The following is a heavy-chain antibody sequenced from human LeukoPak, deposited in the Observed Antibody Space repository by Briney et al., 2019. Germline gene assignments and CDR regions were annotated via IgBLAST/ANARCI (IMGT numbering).Heavy chain of an antibody. CDR1: GYTFTSYC. J-gene: IGHJ4*02. V-gene: IGHV1-46*01. D-gene: IGHD5-18*01. CDR2: INPSGGST. Sequence: ASVKVSCKASGYTFTSYCIHSVRQAPGQRLEWMGIINPSGGSTNYAQKFQGRVTMTRDTSTSTGYMELSSLRSEDTAVYYCASLTKPWIQGAYFDYWGQGTLVTVSS. CDR3: ASLTKPWIQGAYFDY.